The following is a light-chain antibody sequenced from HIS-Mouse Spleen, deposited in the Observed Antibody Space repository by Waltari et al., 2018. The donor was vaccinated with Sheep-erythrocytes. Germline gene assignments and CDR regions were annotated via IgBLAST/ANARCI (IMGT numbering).Light chain of an antibody. V-gene: IGLV3-1*01. Sequence: SSELTQPPSVSVSPVQTASITRSCDKLGDNYACCYKKKPGQSPVLVIYQGSKRPSGIPERFSGSNSGNTATLTISGTQAMDEADYYCQAWDSSTYVFGTGTKVTVL. J-gene: IGLJ1*01. CDR1: KLGDNY. CDR3: QAWDSSTYV. CDR2: QGS.